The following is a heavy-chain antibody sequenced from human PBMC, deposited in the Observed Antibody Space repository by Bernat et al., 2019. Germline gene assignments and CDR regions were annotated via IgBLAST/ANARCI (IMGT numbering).Heavy chain of an antibody. CDR1: GFTFSSYW. Sequence: VQLVESGGGLVQPGGSLRLSCAASGFTFSSYWMHWVRQAPGKGLVWFSRINSDGSSTSYADSVKGRFTISRDNAKNTRYLQMNSLRAEDTAVYYCATDYDFWSGYHYYCCGMDVWGQGTTVTVSS. D-gene: IGHD3-3*01. J-gene: IGHJ6*02. CDR2: INSDGSST. CDR3: ATDYDFWSGYHYYCCGMDV. V-gene: IGHV3-74*01.